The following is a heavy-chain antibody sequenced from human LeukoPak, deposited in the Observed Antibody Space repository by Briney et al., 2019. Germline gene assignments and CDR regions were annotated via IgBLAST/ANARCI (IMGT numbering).Heavy chain of an antibody. D-gene: IGHD4-17*01. Sequence: GESLKISCKASGYSFTTHWIGWVRQMPGKGLEWMGIIYPGDSDTRYSPSFQGQVTISADKSISTAYLQWSSLKASDTAMYYCARATFRYGDYRGPWGQGTLVTVSS. V-gene: IGHV5-51*01. CDR2: IYPGDSDT. CDR1: GYSFTTHW. J-gene: IGHJ5*02. CDR3: ARATFRYGDYRGP.